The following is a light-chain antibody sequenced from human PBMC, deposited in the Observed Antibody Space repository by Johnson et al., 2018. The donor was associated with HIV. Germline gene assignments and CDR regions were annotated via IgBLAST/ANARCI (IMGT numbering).Light chain of an antibody. Sequence: QSVLTQPPSVSAAPGQTVNISCSGNVSNIESYFVSWYQQLPGAAPTLLIYEDNKRPSGIPDRFSGSKSGATATLGITGLQTGDEADYYCGIWDASLSPLYVSGTGTTITFL. CDR2: EDN. CDR3: GIWDASLSPLYV. J-gene: IGLJ1*01. CDR1: VSNIESYF. V-gene: IGLV1-51*02.